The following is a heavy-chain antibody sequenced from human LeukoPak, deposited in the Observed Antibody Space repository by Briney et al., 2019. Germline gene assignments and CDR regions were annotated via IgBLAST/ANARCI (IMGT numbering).Heavy chain of an antibody. D-gene: IGHD2-15*01. CDR2: ISAYYGNT. Sequence: ASVKVSCKASGYTFTSYGISWVRQAPGQGLEWMGWISAYYGNTNYAQKLQGRVTMTTDTSTSTAYMELRSLRSDDTAVYYCARARGGGSNPNLNDYWGQGTLVTVSS. V-gene: IGHV1-18*01. J-gene: IGHJ4*02. CDR1: GYTFTSYG. CDR3: ARARGGGSNPNLNDY.